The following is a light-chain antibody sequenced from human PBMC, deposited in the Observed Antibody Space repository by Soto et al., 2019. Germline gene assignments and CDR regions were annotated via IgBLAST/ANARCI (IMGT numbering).Light chain of an antibody. V-gene: IGLV2-14*01. CDR2: EVT. Sequence: QCVLTQPGSVSGSPGQSITISCTGTSGDIGSYNRVSWYQQHPGKAPKLIIYEVTDRPSGVSNRFSGSKSGNTASLTISGLQAEEEAEYSSVLSKNTNASACVFASRAKVT. CDR1: SGDIGSYNR. CDR3: VLSKNTNASACV. J-gene: IGLJ1*01.